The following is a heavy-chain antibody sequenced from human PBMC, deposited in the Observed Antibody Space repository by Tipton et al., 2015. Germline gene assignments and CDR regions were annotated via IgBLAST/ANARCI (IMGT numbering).Heavy chain of an antibody. CDR3: RRAFGVDPTDS. J-gene: IGHJ4*02. CDR1: GGIFSTNV. Sequence: QLVQSGTEMKKPGSSVKVSCKAPGGIFSTNVISWLRQAPGPGLEWMGWMNPNSGNTGYAQKFEGRVIMTRNTSMTTAYMELTSLTSDDTAVYYCRRAFGVDPTDSWGQGTLVTVSS. CDR2: MNPNSGNT. V-gene: IGHV1-8*01. D-gene: IGHD3-3*01.